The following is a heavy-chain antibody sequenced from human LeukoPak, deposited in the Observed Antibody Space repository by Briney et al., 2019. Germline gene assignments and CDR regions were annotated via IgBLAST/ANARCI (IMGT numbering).Heavy chain of an antibody. J-gene: IGHJ4*02. CDR3: ARGCSGNWNAPFDY. CDR2: ISSSTSSI. CDR1: GFTFSDYS. Sequence: GGSLRLSCAASGFTFSDYSMNWVRQAPGKGLEWVSSISSSTSSIYYADSVKGRFTISRDNAKNSLYLQMNSLRTEDTAVYYCARGCSGNWNAPFDYWGQGTLVTVSS. V-gene: IGHV3-21*01. D-gene: IGHD1-1*01.